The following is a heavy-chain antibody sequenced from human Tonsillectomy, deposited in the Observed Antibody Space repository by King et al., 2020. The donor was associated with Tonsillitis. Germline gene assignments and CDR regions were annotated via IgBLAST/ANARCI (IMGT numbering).Heavy chain of an antibody. J-gene: IGHJ4*02. CDR1: GFTFSSYE. V-gene: IGHV3-64D*06. D-gene: IGHD2-2*01. Sequence: VQLVESGGGLVQPGGSLRLSCSASGFTFSSYEMHWVRQAPGKGLEYVSAISDNGGYTYYADSGKGRFTISRDNSKNTLYLQMSSLRPEDTALYYCTAMDYWGQGTLVTVSS. CDR3: TAMDY. CDR2: ISDNGGYT.